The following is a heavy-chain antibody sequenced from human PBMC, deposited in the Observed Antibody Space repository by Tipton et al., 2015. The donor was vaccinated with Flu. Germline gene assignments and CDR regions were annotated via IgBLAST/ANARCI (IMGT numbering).Heavy chain of an antibody. CDR3: AREGATTYQDAFDI. D-gene: IGHD5-12*01. V-gene: IGHV3-30*01. CDR1: GFTFSSYA. CDR2: ISYDGSN. J-gene: IGHJ3*02. Sequence: SLRLSCAASGFTFSSYAMHWVRQAPGKGLEWVAVISYDGSNKVGSVKGRFTISRDNSKNTLYLQMNSLRTEDTAVYYCAREGATTYQDAFDIWGQGTMVTVSS.